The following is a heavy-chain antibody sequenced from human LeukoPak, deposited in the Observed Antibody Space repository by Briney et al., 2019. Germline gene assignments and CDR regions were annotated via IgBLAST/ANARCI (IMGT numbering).Heavy chain of an antibody. CDR2: ISAGGGST. J-gene: IGHJ4*02. D-gene: IGHD4-11*01. Sequence: GGSLRLYCAASGFTFNSYAMSWVRQAPGKGLEWVSAISAGGGSTYYADSVKGRFTISRDNSKNTLYLQMNSLRAEDTALYYCARTGMGNYVRFPKDDGSQGTLVTAYS. V-gene: IGHV3-23*01. CDR1: GFTFNSYA. CDR3: ARTGMGNYVRFPKDD.